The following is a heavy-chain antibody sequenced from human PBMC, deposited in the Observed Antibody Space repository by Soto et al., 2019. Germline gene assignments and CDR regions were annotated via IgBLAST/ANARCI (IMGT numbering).Heavy chain of an antibody. CDR1: GFTFTRYS. J-gene: IGHJ4*02. Sequence: GGSLRLSCAASGFTFTRYSMNWVRQAPGKGLEWVSSISSTTNYIYYADSMKGRFTVSRDNAKNSVYLEMNSLSAEDTALYYCARGSEDLTSNFDYWGQGTLVTVSS. CDR3: ARGSEDLTSNFDY. CDR2: ISSTTNYI. V-gene: IGHV3-21*01.